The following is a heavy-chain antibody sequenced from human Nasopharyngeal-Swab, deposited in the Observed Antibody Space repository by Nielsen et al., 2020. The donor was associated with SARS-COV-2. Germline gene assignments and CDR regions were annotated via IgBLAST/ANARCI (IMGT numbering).Heavy chain of an antibody. CDR3: AKDLLGSGNY. CDR2: VSGSGGST. Sequence: GGSLRLSCAASGFTFSSDAMSWVRQAPGKGLEWVSAVSGSGGSTYYADSVKGRFTISRDNSKNTLYLQMNSLRAEDTAVYYCAKDLLGSGNYWGQGTLVTVSS. CDR1: GFTFSSDA. J-gene: IGHJ4*02. D-gene: IGHD1-26*01. V-gene: IGHV3-23*01.